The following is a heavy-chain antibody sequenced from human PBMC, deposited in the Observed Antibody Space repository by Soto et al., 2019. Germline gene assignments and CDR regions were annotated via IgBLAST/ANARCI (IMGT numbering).Heavy chain of an antibody. J-gene: IGHJ4*02. D-gene: IGHD4-17*01. Sequence: GGSLRLSCAASGFTVSSNYMSWVRQAPGKGLEWVSVIYSGGSTYYADSVKGRFTISRDNSKNTLYLQMNSLRAEDTAVYYCARWDYGDYGYFDYWGQGTLVTVSS. CDR3: ARWDYGDYGYFDY. V-gene: IGHV3-53*01. CDR2: IYSGGST. CDR1: GFTVSSNY.